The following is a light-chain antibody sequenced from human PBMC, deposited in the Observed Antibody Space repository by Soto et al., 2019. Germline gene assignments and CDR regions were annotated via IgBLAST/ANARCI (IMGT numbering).Light chain of an antibody. CDR2: DAS. CDR3: QQYYSYPS. V-gene: IGKV1-33*01. Sequence: IHMTQSPSSLSASVGNSVTITCQASQDIANFLNWYQQKPGKAPELLIYDASHLETGVPSRFSGSGSGTDFTLTISCLKSEDFATYYCQQYYSYPSFGGGTKVDIK. CDR1: QDIANF. J-gene: IGKJ4*01.